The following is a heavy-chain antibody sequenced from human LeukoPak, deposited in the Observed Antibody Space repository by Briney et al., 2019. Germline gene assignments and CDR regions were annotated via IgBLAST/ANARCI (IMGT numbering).Heavy chain of an antibody. CDR1: GGSFSGYY. CDR2: IYHSGRT. Sequence: PSETLSLTCAVYGGSFSGYYWSWIRQSPGKGLEWIGEIYHSGRTNYNPSLKSRVTISVDTSKNQFSLKLSSVTAADMAVYFCASIYCSSPYCLIDYWGQGTLATVSS. D-gene: IGHD2-8*01. V-gene: IGHV4-34*01. J-gene: IGHJ4*02. CDR3: ASIYCSSPYCLIDY.